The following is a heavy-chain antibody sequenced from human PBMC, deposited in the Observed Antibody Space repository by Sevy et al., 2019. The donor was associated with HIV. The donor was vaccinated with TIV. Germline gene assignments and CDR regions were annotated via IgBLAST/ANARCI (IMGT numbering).Heavy chain of an antibody. CDR3: AREDYRNWMKKFDY. D-gene: IGHD4-4*01. Sequence: ASVKVSCKASGYSFTGYYIHWVRQAPGQGLEWMAWINPKKGDTGYAQKFQGRVTLTRDTSISTAYMDLRRLISDDTAIYYCAREDYRNWMKKFDYWGQGTLVTVSS. CDR2: INPKKGDT. V-gene: IGHV1-2*02. CDR1: GYSFTGYY. J-gene: IGHJ4*02.